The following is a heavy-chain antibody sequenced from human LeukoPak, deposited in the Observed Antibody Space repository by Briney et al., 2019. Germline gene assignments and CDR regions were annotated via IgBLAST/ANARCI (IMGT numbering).Heavy chain of an antibody. Sequence: PGGSLRLSCAAFGFTFSSYSMNWVRQAPGKGLEWVSSISSSSSYIYYADSVKGRFTISRDNAKNSLYLQMNSLRAEDTAVYYCAREGGDYVAPFDYWGQGTLVTVSS. D-gene: IGHD4-17*01. V-gene: IGHV3-21*01. CDR1: GFTFSSYS. J-gene: IGHJ4*02. CDR2: ISSSSSYI. CDR3: AREGGDYVAPFDY.